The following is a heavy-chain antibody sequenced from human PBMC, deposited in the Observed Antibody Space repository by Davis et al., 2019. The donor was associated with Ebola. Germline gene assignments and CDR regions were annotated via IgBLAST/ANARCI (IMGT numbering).Heavy chain of an antibody. V-gene: IGHV3-74*01. CDR3: ARPDGLTIFGVAHTPPYFDY. J-gene: IGHJ4*02. Sequence: HTGGSLRLSCAASGFTFSSYWMHWVRQAPGKGLVWVSRINSDGSSTSYADSVKGRFTISRDNAKNTLYLQMNSLRAEDTAVYYCARPDGLTIFGVAHTPPYFDYWGQGTLVTVSS. CDR1: GFTFSSYW. CDR2: INSDGSST. D-gene: IGHD3-3*01.